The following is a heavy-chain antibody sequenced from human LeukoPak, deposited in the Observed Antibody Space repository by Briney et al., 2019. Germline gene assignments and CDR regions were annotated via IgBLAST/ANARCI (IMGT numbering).Heavy chain of an antibody. J-gene: IGHJ4*02. D-gene: IGHD1-26*01. CDR2: ISWYSGSI. CDR1: GFTFDDYA. Sequence: GGSLRLSCAASGFTFDDYAMHWVRQAPGTGLEWVSGISWYSGSIGYADSVKGRFTISRDNAKNSLFLQMNSLRAEDMALYYCAKDAKGGSYFYYFDYWGQGTLVTVSS. CDR3: AKDAKGGSYFYYFDY. V-gene: IGHV3-9*03.